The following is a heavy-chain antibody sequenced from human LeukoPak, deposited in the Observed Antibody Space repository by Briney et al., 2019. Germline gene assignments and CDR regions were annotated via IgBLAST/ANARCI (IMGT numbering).Heavy chain of an antibody. Sequence: SVKVSCKASGGTFSSYAISWVRQAHGQGLEWMGGIISIFGTANYAQKFQGRVTITTDESTSTAYMELSSLRSEDTAVYYCARDIVVVPAAKGGYYYYGMDVWGQGTTVTVSS. CDR2: IISIFGTA. V-gene: IGHV1-69*05. CDR1: GGTFSSYA. CDR3: ARDIVVVPAAKGGYYYYGMDV. J-gene: IGHJ6*02. D-gene: IGHD2-2*01.